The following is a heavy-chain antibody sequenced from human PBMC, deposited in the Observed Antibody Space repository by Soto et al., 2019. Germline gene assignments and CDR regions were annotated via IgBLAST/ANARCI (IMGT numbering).Heavy chain of an antibody. CDR3: ARYYDNSASTPELDY. CDR2: ISSGGTTI. CDR1: GFTFSDYY. J-gene: IGHJ4*02. D-gene: IGHD3-22*01. Sequence: QVQLVESGGDLVKPGGSLRLSCAASGFTFSDYYMSWIRQAPGKGLEWISYISSGGTTIYYATSVKGRFTISRDNAKKSLYMQMNTLRVEYTAVYYCARYYDNSASTPELDYWGQGTLVTVSS. V-gene: IGHV3-11*01.